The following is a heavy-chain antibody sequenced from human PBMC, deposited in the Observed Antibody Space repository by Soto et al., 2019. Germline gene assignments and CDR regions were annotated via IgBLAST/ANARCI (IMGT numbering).Heavy chain of an antibody. CDR2: IKQDGSEK. CDR1: GFTFSSYW. J-gene: IGHJ6*03. V-gene: IGHV3-7*01. D-gene: IGHD2-2*01. CDR3: ARDRGDIVVVPAAGTYYYYYYMDV. Sequence: EVQLVESGGGLVQPGGSLRLSCAASGFTFSSYWMSWVRQAPGKGLEWVANIKQDGSEKYYVDSVKGRFTISRDNAKNALYLQMNSLRAEDTAVYYCARDRGDIVVVPAAGTYYYYYYMDVWGKGTTVTVPS.